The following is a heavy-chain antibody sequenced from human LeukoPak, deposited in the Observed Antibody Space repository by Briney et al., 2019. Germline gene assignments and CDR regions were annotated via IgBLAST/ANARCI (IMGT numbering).Heavy chain of an antibody. CDR3: AVGGGY. D-gene: IGHD3-10*01. CDR1: GFTFSTYE. CDR2: ISSGATTT. V-gene: IGHV3-48*03. Sequence: GGSLRLSCAASGFTFSTYEMNWVRQASVKGLEWVSYISSGATTTKYADSVKGRFTISRDDAKNSLYLQMNNLRPDDTAVYYCAVGGGYWGQGTLVTVSS. J-gene: IGHJ4*02.